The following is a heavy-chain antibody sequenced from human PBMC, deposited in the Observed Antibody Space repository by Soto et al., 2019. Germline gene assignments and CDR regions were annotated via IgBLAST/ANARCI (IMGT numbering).Heavy chain of an antibody. CDR3: ARHPDRIAEIGWFDP. Sequence: EVQLVESGGGLVQPGGSLRLSCAASGFTFSSYSMNWVRQAPGKGLEWVSYISSSSSTIYYADSVKGRFTISRDNAKNSLYLQMNSLRAEDTAVYYCARHPDRIAEIGWFDPLGQGTLVTVSS. D-gene: IGHD6-13*01. J-gene: IGHJ5*02. V-gene: IGHV3-48*01. CDR2: ISSSSSTI. CDR1: GFTFSSYS.